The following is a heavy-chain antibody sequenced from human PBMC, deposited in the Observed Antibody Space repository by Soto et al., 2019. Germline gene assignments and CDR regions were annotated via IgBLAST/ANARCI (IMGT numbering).Heavy chain of an antibody. CDR3: ARVQVAYYYDSSGPYYFDY. D-gene: IGHD3-22*01. J-gene: IGHJ4*02. V-gene: IGHV4-59*01. CDR1: GGSISSYY. CDR2: IYYSGST. Sequence: SETLSLTCTVSGGSISSYYWSWIRQPPGKGLEWIGYIYYSGSTNYNPSLKSRVTISVDTSKNQFSLKLSSVTAADTAVYYCARVQVAYYYDSSGPYYFDYWGQGTLVTVSS.